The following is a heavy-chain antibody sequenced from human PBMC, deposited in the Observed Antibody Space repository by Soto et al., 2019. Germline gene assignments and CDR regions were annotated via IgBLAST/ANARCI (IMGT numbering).Heavy chain of an antibody. J-gene: IGHJ6*02. V-gene: IGHV1-69*01. CDR1: GGTFSSYA. CDR2: IIPIFGTA. CDR3: ARSPDYGDYVSHDYYYGMDV. Sequence: QVQLVQSGAEVKKPGSSVKVSCKASGGTFSSYAISWVRQAPGQGLEWMGGIIPIFGTANSAQKFQGRVTITADESTSTAYMELSSLRSEDTAVYYCARSPDYGDYVSHDYYYGMDVWGQGTTVTVSS. D-gene: IGHD4-17*01.